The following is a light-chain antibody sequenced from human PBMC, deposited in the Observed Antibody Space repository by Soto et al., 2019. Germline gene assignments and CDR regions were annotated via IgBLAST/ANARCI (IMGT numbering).Light chain of an antibody. CDR2: GNT. Sequence: VLTQPPSVSGAPGQRVTISCTGSTSDIGAGFDVHWYQQLPGKAPKLLIYGNTNRPSGVPDRFSGSKSGTSASLAITGLQAEDEADYYCQSYDSSLGGNYVFGTGTKVTVL. V-gene: IGLV1-40*01. CDR1: TSDIGAGFD. CDR3: QSYDSSLGGNYV. J-gene: IGLJ1*01.